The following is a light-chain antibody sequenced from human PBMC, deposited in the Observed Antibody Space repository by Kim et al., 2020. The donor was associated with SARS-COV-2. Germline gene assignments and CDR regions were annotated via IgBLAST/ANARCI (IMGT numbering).Light chain of an antibody. Sequence: SPGERAHGSCRARHSVSSNHLAWYQQKPGQDTRHLIYGESSRATGIPDRFSGSGYETDFILTSSRLDPEEFAVYYCQHYGTSPLTFGGGTKVDIK. CDR2: GES. CDR1: HSVSSNH. J-gene: IGKJ4*01. CDR3: QHYGTSPLT. V-gene: IGKV3-20*01.